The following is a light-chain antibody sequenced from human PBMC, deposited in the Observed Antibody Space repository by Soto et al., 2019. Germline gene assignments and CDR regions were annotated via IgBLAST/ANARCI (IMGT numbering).Light chain of an antibody. V-gene: IGLV1-51*01. Sequence: QSVLTQPPSVSAAPGQSVTISCSGSSSNIGNNYVSWYQHLPGTAPKLLIYDNDERPSGIPDRFSGSKSGTSATLGIAGLQTGDEADYYCGAWDGSLTAGVFGGGTQLTVL. CDR2: DND. CDR3: GAWDGSLTAGV. CDR1: SSNIGNNY. J-gene: IGLJ3*02.